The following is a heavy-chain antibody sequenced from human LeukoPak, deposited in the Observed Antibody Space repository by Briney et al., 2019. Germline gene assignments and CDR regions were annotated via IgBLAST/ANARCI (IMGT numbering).Heavy chain of an antibody. J-gene: IGHJ4*02. Sequence: SETLSLTCTASGGSISSYYWSWIRQPPEKGLEWMGYIYYTGSTNYDPSLKSRLTMSVDTSKNQFSLNLSSVTAADTAVYYCARTYGDPRRGYFDYWGQGTLVTVSS. CDR2: IYYTGST. CDR1: GGSISSYY. D-gene: IGHD4-17*01. CDR3: ARTYGDPRRGYFDY. V-gene: IGHV4-59*08.